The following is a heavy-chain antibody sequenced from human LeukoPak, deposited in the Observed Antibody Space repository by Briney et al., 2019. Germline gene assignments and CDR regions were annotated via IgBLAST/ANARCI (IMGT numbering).Heavy chain of an antibody. CDR1: GYSFTSYW. J-gene: IGHJ6*03. CDR2: IYPGDSDT. V-gene: IGHV5-51*01. D-gene: IGHD3-22*01. CDR3: ARHSYYYDSSGDYYYYMDV. Sequence: GESLKISCKGSGYSFTSYWIGWVRQMPGKGLEWMGIIYPGDSDTRYSPSFQGQVTISADKSISTAYLQWSSLKASDTAMCYCARHSYYYDSSGDYYYYMDVWGKGTTVTVSS.